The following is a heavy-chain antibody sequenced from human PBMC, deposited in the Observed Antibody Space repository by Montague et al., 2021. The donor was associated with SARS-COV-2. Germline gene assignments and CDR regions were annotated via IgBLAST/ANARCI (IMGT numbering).Heavy chain of an antibody. CDR1: GGSFSGYY. D-gene: IGHD1-26*01. V-gene: IGHV4-34*01. CDR2: INHSGST. CDR3: ARSGGVYTESYYLEDYYYGMDV. J-gene: IGHJ6*02. Sequence: SETLSLTCTVYGGSFSGYYWSWIRQPPRKGLEWIGEINHSGSTNYNSTPTSRVTISVDRSKNHFSLKLSPVTAAATAVYYCARSGGVYTESYYLEDYYYGMDVWGQGTTVTVSS.